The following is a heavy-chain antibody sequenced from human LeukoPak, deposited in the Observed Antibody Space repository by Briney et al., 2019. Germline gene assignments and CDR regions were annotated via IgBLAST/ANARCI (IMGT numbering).Heavy chain of an antibody. Sequence: GGSLRLSCAASGFTFSTYAMSWVRQAPGKGLEWVSAISGRGVSTSYADSVRGRFTISRDNSKNTLYLQMNSLRAEDTAVYYCAKYVVVVAATPYYFDHWGQGTLVTVSS. CDR1: GFTFSTYA. CDR3: AKYVVVVAATPYYFDH. CDR2: ISGRGVST. D-gene: IGHD2-15*01. V-gene: IGHV3-23*01. J-gene: IGHJ4*02.